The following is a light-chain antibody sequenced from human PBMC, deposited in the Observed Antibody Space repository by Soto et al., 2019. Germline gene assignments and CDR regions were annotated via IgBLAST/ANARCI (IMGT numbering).Light chain of an antibody. V-gene: IGLV1-51*02. Sequence: QSVLTQPHSVCAAPGQKVTFSCSGSSSNIGKNYVSWYQQVPGTAPKLLIYEDNKRRSGIPDRFSGSKSGTSATLGITGLQTGDEADYYCGTWDSSLSVFVFGTGTKVTVL. CDR2: EDN. J-gene: IGLJ1*01. CDR1: SSNIGKNY. CDR3: GTWDSSLSVFV.